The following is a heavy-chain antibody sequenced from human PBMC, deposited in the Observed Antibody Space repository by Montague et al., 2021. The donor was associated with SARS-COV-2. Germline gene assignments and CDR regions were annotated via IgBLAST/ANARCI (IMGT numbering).Heavy chain of an antibody. D-gene: IGHD4-17*01. CDR1: GGSIRSGSYY. V-gene: IGHV4-61*02. J-gene: IGHJ6*02. CDR3: ARDYGDYSYYYGLDV. CDR2: IYSRGST. Sequence: TLSLTCTVSGGSIRSGSYYWSWIRQPAGKGLEWPGRIYSRGSTNYNPPLKSRVTMSVDTSKNQFPLKVSSVTAADTAVYYCARDYGDYSYYYGLDVWGQGTTVTVSS.